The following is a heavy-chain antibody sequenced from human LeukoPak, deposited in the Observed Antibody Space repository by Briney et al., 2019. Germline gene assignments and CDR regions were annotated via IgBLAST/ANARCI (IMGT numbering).Heavy chain of an antibody. Sequence: KPSETLSLTCTVSGGSISSSSCYWGWIRQPPGKGLEWIGSIYYSGSTYYNPSLKSRVTISVDTSKNQFSLKLSSVTAADTAVYYCARRYGLYAYYYYYMDVWGKGTTVTVSS. V-gene: IGHV4-39*01. CDR1: GGSISSSSCY. D-gene: IGHD2-8*01. CDR2: IYYSGST. J-gene: IGHJ6*03. CDR3: ARRYGLYAYYYYYMDV.